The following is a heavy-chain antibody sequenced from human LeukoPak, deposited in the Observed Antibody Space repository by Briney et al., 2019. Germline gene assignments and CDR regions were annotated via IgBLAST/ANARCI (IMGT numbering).Heavy chain of an antibody. Sequence: PSETLSLTCAAYGFTFSDYDMYWIRQPPGKGLEWIGEINHSGSTNYNPSLKSRVTISVDTSKNQFSLKLSSVTAADTAVYYCASRKRYRSSPGHFDYWGQGTLVTVSS. J-gene: IGHJ4*02. D-gene: IGHD6-6*01. CDR3: ASRKRYRSSPGHFDY. CDR1: GFTFSDYD. V-gene: IGHV4-34*01. CDR2: INHSGST.